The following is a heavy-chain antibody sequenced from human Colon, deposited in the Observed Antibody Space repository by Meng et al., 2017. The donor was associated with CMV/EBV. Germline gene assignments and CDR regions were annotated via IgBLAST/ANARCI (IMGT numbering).Heavy chain of an antibody. CDR1: GFSFSDYY. CDR3: ARDLPGSAYYYYYGLDV. Sequence: GSLRLSCAASGFSFSDYYMSWVRQAPGKGLEWVSSISDSGRTIYYADSVRGRFTISRDNANNSLYLQLNDLRAEDTAMYYCARDLPGSAYYYYYGLDVWGQGTTVTVSS. J-gene: IGHJ6*02. V-gene: IGHV3-11*01. D-gene: IGHD6-6*01. CDR2: ISDSGRTI.